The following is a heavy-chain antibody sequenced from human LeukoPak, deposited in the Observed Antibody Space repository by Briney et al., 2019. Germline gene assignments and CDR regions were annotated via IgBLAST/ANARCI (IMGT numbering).Heavy chain of an antibody. Sequence: GGSLRLPCAASGFTVITNDMTWVRQAPGKGLEWVSVLYSDGNTKYADSVQGRFTISRDNSKNTLYLEMNSLSPDDTAVYYCARGVEPLAANTLAYWGQGTLVTVAS. V-gene: IGHV3-53*01. CDR1: GFTVITND. CDR3: ARGVEPLAANTLAY. CDR2: LYSDGNT. D-gene: IGHD1-14*01. J-gene: IGHJ4*02.